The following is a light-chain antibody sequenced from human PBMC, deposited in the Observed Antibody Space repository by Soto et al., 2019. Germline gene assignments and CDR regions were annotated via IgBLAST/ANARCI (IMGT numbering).Light chain of an antibody. CDR3: QRGHNWPLT. CDR2: GAS. J-gene: IGKJ2*01. CDR1: QSISSE. V-gene: IGKV3-15*01. Sequence: EIVMTQSPATLSVSPGERATLSCRASQSISSELAWYQQKPGQPPRLLIYGASTRATGVPARFTGSGSGSDFTLTISGLQSEDFAVYYCQRGHNWPLTFGQGTRLEI.